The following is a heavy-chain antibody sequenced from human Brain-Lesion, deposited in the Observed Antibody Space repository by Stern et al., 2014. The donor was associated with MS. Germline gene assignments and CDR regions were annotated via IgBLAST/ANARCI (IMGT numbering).Heavy chain of an antibody. Sequence: QLVQSGAEVKKPGASVKVSCKVSGYTLTELSMHWVRQAPGKGLEWLGGFDPEDGESIYEQKFQGRVTMTEDTSTDTAYMELSSLRSEDTAIYYCATDLQQPLVDTFDIWGQGTMVTVSS. D-gene: IGHD6-13*01. V-gene: IGHV1-24*01. CDR3: ATDLQQPLVDTFDI. CDR2: FDPEDGES. J-gene: IGHJ3*02. CDR1: GYTLTELS.